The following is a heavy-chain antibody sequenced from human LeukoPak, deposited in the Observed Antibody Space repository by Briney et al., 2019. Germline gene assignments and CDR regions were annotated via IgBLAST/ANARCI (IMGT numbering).Heavy chain of an antibody. CDR3: ARGPYDSSRD. CDR2: INHSGNT. V-gene: IGHV4-34*01. J-gene: IGHJ4*02. Sequence: SETLSLTCAVYGGSFSGYYWSWIRQPPGKGLEWIGEINHSGNTNYNPSLKSRVTISVDTSKNQFSLKLSSLTAADTAVYYCARGPYDSSRDWGQGTLVTVSS. CDR1: GGSFSGYY. D-gene: IGHD3-22*01.